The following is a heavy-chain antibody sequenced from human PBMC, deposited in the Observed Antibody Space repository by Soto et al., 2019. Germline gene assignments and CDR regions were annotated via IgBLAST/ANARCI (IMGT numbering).Heavy chain of an antibody. CDR3: ARSTRDYNWNYFDY. CDR1: GGSISSYY. V-gene: IGHV4-59*01. CDR2: IYYSGST. J-gene: IGHJ4*02. Sequence: PSETLSLTCTVSGGSISSYYWSWIRQPPGKGLEWIGYIYYSGSTNYNPSLKSRVTISVDTSKNQFSLKLSSVTAADTAVYYCARSTRDYNWNYFDYWGQGTLVTVSS. D-gene: IGHD1-20*01.